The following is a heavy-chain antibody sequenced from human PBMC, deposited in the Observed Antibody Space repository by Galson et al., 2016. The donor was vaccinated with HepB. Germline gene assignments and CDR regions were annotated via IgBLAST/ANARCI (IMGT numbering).Heavy chain of an antibody. CDR1: GGSISDSSYY. D-gene: IGHD1-7*01. CDR2: IYYSGST. J-gene: IGHJ6*02. V-gene: IGHV4-39*01. Sequence: SETLSLTCTVSGGSISDSSYYWGWIRQPPGRGLEWIGNIYYSGSTYCTPSLKSRVTLSVDTSTNQFFLKLTSVTAADAAVYYCARMTRGYDDGTLAYGMDVWGQGTTVTVSS. CDR3: ARMTRGYDDGTLAYGMDV.